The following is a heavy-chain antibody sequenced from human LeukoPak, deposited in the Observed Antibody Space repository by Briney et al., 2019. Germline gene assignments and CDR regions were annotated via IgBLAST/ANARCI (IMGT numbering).Heavy chain of an antibody. Sequence: LGGSLRLSCAASGFTFSDYYMTWIRQAPGKGLEWLAYISSTVSTIYYADSVKGRFTISRDDAQNSLYLQMNSLRAEDTAVYFCARVSSTGHAVSSGLYYWGQGALVTVSS. CDR1: GFTFSDYY. CDR3: ARVSSTGHAVSSGLYY. J-gene: IGHJ4*02. V-gene: IGHV3-11*01. D-gene: IGHD2-8*02. CDR2: ISSTVSTI.